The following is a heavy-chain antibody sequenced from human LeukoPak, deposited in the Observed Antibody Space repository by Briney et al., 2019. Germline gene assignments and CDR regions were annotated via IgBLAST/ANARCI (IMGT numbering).Heavy chain of an antibody. J-gene: IGHJ4*02. CDR3: ARVLGYYYDSRGHDY. Sequence: GGSLRLSCVVSGFTFSSYGMNWVRQAPGKGLEWVSSISTSSSYIYYADSVKGRFTISRDNAKNSLYLQMNSLRGEDTAVYYCARVLGYYYDSRGHDYWGQGTLVTVSS. CDR2: ISTSSSYI. D-gene: IGHD3-22*01. CDR1: GFTFSSYG. V-gene: IGHV3-21*01.